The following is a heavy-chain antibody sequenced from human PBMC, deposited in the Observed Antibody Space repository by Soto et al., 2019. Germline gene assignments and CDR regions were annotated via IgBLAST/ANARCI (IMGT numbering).Heavy chain of an antibody. CDR1: GFTFSSYG. CDR2: IWYDGSNK. J-gene: IGHJ3*02. D-gene: IGHD4-17*01. Sequence: SLRLSCAASGFTFSSYGMHWVRQAPGKGLEWVAVIWYDGSNKYYADSVKGRFTISRDNSKNTLYLQMNSLRAEDTAVYYCARPSTTVVTPAAFDIWGQGTMVTVSS. CDR3: ARPSTTVVTPAAFDI. V-gene: IGHV3-33*01.